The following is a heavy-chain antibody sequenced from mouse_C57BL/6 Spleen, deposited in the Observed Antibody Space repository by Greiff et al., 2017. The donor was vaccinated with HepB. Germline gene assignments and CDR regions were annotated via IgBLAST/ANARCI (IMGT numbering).Heavy chain of an antibody. D-gene: IGHD3-2*02. CDR1: GYSITSGYY. CDR2: ISYDGSN. J-gene: IGHJ2*01. V-gene: IGHV3-6*01. Sequence: EVKLMESGPGLVKPSQSLSLTCSVTGYSITSGYYWNWIRQFPGNKLEWMGYISYDGSNNYNPSLKNRISITRDTSKNQFFLKLNSVTTEDTATYYCAREQLRLYYFDYWGQGTTLTVSS. CDR3: AREQLRLYYFDY.